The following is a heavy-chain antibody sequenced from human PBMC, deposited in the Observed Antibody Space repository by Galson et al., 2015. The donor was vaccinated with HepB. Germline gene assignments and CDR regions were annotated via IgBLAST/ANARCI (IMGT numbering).Heavy chain of an antibody. J-gene: IGHJ4*02. CDR2: ISYDGSNK. CDR1: GFTFSSYA. CDR3: AKLRSAIWFGELNDY. Sequence: SLRLSCAASGFTFSSYAMHWVRQAPGKGLGWVAVISYDGSNKYYADSVKGRFTISRDNSKNTLYLQMNSLRAEDTAVYYCAKLRSAIWFGELNDYWGQGTLVTVSS. D-gene: IGHD3-10*01. V-gene: IGHV3-30*04.